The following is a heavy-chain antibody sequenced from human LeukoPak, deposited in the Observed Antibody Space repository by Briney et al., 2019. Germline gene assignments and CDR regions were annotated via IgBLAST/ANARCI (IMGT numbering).Heavy chain of an antibody. CDR3: ARDSPFDY. J-gene: IGHJ4*02. Sequence: GGSLRLSCAASGFTLNTNYVSWVRQVRGEGLEWVALISSGGKTFYADSAKGRFTISRDTWRNTVSLQMTSLRVEDTALYYCARDSPFDYWGQGTLVAVSS. CDR1: GFTLNTNY. CDR2: ISSGGKT. V-gene: IGHV3-53*01.